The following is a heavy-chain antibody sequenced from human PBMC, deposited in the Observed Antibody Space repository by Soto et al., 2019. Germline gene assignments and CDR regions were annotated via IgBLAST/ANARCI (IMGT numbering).Heavy chain of an antibody. CDR2: IYYSGST. V-gene: IGHV4-31*03. D-gene: IGHD5-12*01. CDR3: ARAGRYSGYDFNFDY. J-gene: IGHJ4*02. Sequence: SETLSLTCTFSWGSSSGGGYYWSWICVTPGKGLEWIGYIYYSGSTYYNPSLKSRVTISVDTSKNQFSLKLSSVTAADTAVYYCARAGRYSGYDFNFDYWGQGTLVTVS. CDR1: WGSSSGGGYY.